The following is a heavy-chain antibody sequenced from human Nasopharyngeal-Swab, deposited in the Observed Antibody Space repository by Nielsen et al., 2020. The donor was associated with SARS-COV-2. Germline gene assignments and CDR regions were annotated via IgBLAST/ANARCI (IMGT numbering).Heavy chain of an antibody. J-gene: IGHJ4*02. Sequence: WIRQPPGKGLEWIGEINHSGSTNYNPSLKSRVTMSVDTSKNQFSLKLSSVTAADTAVYYCARRRGYSGYAYLDYWGQGTLVTVSS. CDR3: ARRRGYSGYAYLDY. D-gene: IGHD5-12*01. V-gene: IGHV4-34*01. CDR2: INHSGST.